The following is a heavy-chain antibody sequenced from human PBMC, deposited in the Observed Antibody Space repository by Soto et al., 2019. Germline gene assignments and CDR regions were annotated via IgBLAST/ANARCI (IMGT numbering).Heavy chain of an antibody. D-gene: IGHD3-10*01. CDR3: ARETVIIANFFDY. V-gene: IGHV4-31*03. CDR1: GGSISSGGYY. CDR2: IYYSGST. J-gene: IGHJ4*02. Sequence: QVQLQESGPGLMKPSQTLSLTCTVSGGSISSGGYYWSWIRKHPGKGLEWIGYIYYSGSTYYNPSLKSRVTISADTSKNQFSLKLSSVTAADTAVYYCARETVIIANFFDYWGQGTLVTVSS.